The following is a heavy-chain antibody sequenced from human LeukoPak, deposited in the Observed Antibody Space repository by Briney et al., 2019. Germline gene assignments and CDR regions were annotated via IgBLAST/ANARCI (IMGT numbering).Heavy chain of an antibody. V-gene: IGHV4-59*01. CDR1: GGSISSYY. Sequence: SETLSLTCTVSGGSISSYYWSWIRQPPGKGLEWIGYIYYSGSTNYNPSLKSRVTISVDTSKNQFSLKLSSVTAADTAVYYCARAVGAAVTAWGQGTLVTVSS. CDR3: ARAVGAAVTA. CDR2: IYYSGST. J-gene: IGHJ4*02. D-gene: IGHD6-13*01.